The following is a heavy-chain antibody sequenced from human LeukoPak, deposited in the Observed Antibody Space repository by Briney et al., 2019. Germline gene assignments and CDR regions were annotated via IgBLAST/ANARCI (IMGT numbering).Heavy chain of an antibody. Sequence: GGSLRLSCTASGFTFSSYAMSWVRQAPGKGLEWVSVISGSGDNTYYADSVKGRFTISRDNSKTTLYLQMNSLRAEDTAVYYCAELGITMIGGVWGKGTTVTISS. D-gene: IGHD3-10*02. CDR1: GFTFSSYA. V-gene: IGHV3-23*01. CDR2: ISGSGDNT. CDR3: AELGITMIGGV. J-gene: IGHJ6*04.